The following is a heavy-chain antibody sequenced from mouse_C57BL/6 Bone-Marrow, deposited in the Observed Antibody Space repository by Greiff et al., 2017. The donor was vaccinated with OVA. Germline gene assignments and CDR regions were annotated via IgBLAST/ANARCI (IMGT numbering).Heavy chain of an antibody. J-gene: IGHJ3*01. CDR2: ITHSGET. CDR1: GFPITSGYY. D-gene: IGHD2-3*01. CDR3: AGGDGYYLFAY. Sequence: VKVVESGPGLVKPSQSLFLTCSITGFPITSGYYWIWIRQSPGKPLEWMGYITHSGETFYNPSLQSLISITRETSKNQFFLQLNSVTTEDTAMYYCAGGDGYYLFAYWGQGTLVTVSA. V-gene: IGHV12-3*01.